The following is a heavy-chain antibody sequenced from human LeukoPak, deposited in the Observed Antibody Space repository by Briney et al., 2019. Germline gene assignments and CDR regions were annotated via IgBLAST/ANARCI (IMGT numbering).Heavy chain of an antibody. V-gene: IGHV4-30-4*08. CDR3: AREGDGDYAY. D-gene: IGHD4-17*01. Sequence: KPSETLSLTCTVSGGSISSYYWSWIRQPPGKGLEWIGYIYYSGSTYYNPSLKSRVTISVDTSKNQFSLKLSSVTAADTAVYYCAREGDGDYAYWGQGTLVTVSS. CDR1: GGSISSYY. J-gene: IGHJ4*02. CDR2: IYYSGST.